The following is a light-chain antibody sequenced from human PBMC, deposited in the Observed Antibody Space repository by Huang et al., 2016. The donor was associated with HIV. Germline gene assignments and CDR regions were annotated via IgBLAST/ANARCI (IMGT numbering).Light chain of an antibody. CDR3: QQTYNKPWT. CDR1: QSISSY. V-gene: IGKV1-39*01. J-gene: IGKJ1*01. CDR2: TAS. Sequence: DIQMTQSPSSLSASVGDRVTITCRASQSISSYLNWYQQKPGKAPNLLIYTASILQGGVPSMFSGSGSGTVFTLTINSLQPEDCATYYCQQTYNKPWTFGQGTKVEIK.